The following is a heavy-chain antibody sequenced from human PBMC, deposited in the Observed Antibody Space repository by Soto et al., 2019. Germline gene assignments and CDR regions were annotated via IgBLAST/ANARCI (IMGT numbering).Heavy chain of an antibody. CDR3: ARGIRIGDRRIWYFDL. V-gene: IGHV4-31*03. J-gene: IGHJ2*01. CDR1: GASINSGNYY. CDR2: IYDSGSP. Sequence: QVQLQESGPGLVKPSQTLSLTCSVSGASINSGNYYWSWIRQHPGRCLEWIAYIYDSGSPYYNPSLKSRGIISADTSKNQFSLKLSSVTGADTAVYYCARGIRIGDRRIWYFDLWGRGTLVNVSS. D-gene: IGHD2-15*01.